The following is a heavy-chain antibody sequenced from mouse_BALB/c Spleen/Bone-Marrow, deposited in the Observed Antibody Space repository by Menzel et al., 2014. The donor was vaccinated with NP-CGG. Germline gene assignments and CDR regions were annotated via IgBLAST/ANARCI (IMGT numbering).Heavy chain of an antibody. Sequence: VQLQQSGAELVMPGASVKMSCKASGYTFTDYWMHWVKQRPGQGLEWIGAIDTSDSYTTYNQNFKDKATLTVDESSSTAYMQFSSLTSEDSADYYCARRYGHYWYFDVWGAGTTVTVSS. V-gene: IGHV1-69*01. CDR2: IDTSDSYT. D-gene: IGHD2-10*02. J-gene: IGHJ1*01. CDR3: ARRYGHYWYFDV. CDR1: GYTFTDYW.